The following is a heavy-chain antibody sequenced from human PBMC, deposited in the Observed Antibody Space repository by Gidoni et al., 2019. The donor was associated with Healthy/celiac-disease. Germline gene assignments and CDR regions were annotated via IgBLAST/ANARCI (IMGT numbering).Heavy chain of an antibody. CDR2: IYPGDSDT. CDR1: GYSFTSYW. V-gene: IGHV5-51*01. J-gene: IGHJ6*02. Sequence: EVQLVQSGAEVKKPGESLKISCQGSGYSFTSYWIGWVSKMPGKGLEWMGIIYPGDSDTRYSPSFQGQVTISADKSISTAYLQWSSLKASDTAMYDCARQGSKYYYYYGMDVWGQGTTVTVSS. CDR3: ARQGSKYYYYYGMDV. D-gene: IGHD2-15*01.